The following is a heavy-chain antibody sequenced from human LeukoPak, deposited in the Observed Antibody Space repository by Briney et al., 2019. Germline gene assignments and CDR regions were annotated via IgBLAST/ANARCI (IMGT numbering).Heavy chain of an antibody. CDR2: VYYTGST. D-gene: IGHD6-6*01. Sequence: SSETLSLTCTVSAGSISNYYWSWIRHPPGKGLEWIGYVYYTGSTSYNPSLKSRVTISGDTSKNQFSLKLSSGTAADTAVYYCTSRGGSSSSDWFDPWGQGTLVIVSS. CDR3: TSRGGSSSSDWFDP. J-gene: IGHJ5*02. V-gene: IGHV4-59*08. CDR1: AGSISNYY.